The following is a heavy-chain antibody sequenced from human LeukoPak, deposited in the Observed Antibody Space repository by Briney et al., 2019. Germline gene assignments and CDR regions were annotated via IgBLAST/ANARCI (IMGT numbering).Heavy chain of an antibody. CDR2: ISAYNGNT. J-gene: IGHJ4*02. CDR3: AREGSIAAAGTPRLPRFDY. D-gene: IGHD6-13*01. V-gene: IGHV1-18*01. Sequence: GASVKVSCKASGYTFTSYGISWVRQAPGQGLEWMGWISAYNGNTNYAQKLQGRVTMTTDTSTSTAYMELRSLRSEDTAVYYCAREGSIAAAGTPRLPRFDYWGQGTLVTVSS. CDR1: GYTFTSYG.